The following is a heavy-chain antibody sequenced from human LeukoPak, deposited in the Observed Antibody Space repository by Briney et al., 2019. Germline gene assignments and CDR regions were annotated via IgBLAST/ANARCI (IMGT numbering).Heavy chain of an antibody. CDR2: TYYRSKWGN. V-gene: IGHV6-1*01. J-gene: IGHJ4*02. D-gene: IGHD3-16*01. Sequence: SQTLSLTCAISGDSVSNSASWHWIRQSPSRGLEWLGRTYYRSKWGNNYAVSVKSRITINPDTSKNQFSLQLKSVTSEDTAVYYCAREGGMSYMIDYWGQGTLVTASS. CDR1: GDSVSNSAS. CDR3: AREGGMSYMIDY.